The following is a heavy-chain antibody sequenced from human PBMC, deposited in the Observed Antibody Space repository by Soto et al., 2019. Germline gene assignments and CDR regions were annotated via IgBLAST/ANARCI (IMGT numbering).Heavy chain of an antibody. J-gene: IGHJ4*02. D-gene: IGHD2-15*01. V-gene: IGHV3-23*01. CDR2: INPSGDAT. CDR1: GFTFVGYS. Sequence: EVQLLESGGGLAQPGGSLRLSCAASGFTFVGYSMSWVRQAPGKGLEWVSAINPSGDATYYTDSVKGRFTISRDNSKNTQYLQMNSLRAEDTAVYYCARVDVGYCSSGSCRDFDYWGQGTLVTVSS. CDR3: ARVDVGYCSSGSCRDFDY.